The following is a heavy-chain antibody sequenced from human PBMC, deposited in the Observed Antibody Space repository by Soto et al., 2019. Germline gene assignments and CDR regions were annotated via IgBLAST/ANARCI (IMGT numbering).Heavy chain of an antibody. D-gene: IGHD1-7*01. CDR2: IVPMLGTP. Sequence: SVKVSCKASGGTFGNFIMNWVRQTPGLGLEWMGGIVPMLGTPTYAEKFKGRVRISAAGSTSTTYMEVTSLRSEDTATYYCAXNGTYTSSLNHYSGMDVWGQGTTVTVSS. CDR1: GGTFGNFI. V-gene: IGHV1-69*13. J-gene: IGHJ6*02. CDR3: AXNGTYTSSLNHYSGMDV.